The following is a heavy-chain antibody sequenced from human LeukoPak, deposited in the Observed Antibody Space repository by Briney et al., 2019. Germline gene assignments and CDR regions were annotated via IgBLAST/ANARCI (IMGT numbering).Heavy chain of an antibody. Sequence: SETLSLTCTVSGGSISGYYWSWIRQPPGKGLEGLAYIKYSGATNYNPSRKRRVTISVDTYKNQYSLKLSSVNAADTAVYYCARHGHDSGNYEAHFDYWGQGTLVTVSS. CDR3: ARHGHDSGNYEAHFDY. D-gene: IGHD3-22*01. CDR1: GGSISGYY. CDR2: IKYSGAT. V-gene: IGHV4-59*08. J-gene: IGHJ4*02.